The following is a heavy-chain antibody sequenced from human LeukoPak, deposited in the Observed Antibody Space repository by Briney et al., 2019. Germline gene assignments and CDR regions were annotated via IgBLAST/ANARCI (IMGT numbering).Heavy chain of an antibody. CDR3: ARDEVVPAAGDY. D-gene: IGHD2-2*01. V-gene: IGHV4-38-2*02. J-gene: IGHJ4*02. CDR1: GYSISSGYY. CDR2: IYHSGST. Sequence: SETLSLTCTVSGYSISSGYYWGWIRQPPGKGLEWIGSIYHSGSTYYNPSLKSRVTISVDTSKNQFSLKLSSVTAADTAVYYCARDEVVPAAGDYWGQGTLVTVSS.